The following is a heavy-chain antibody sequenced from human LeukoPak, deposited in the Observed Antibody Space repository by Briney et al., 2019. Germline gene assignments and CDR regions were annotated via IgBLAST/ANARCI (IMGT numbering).Heavy chain of an antibody. J-gene: IGHJ5*02. D-gene: IGHD6-6*01. CDR3: ARVKHSSSSGGWFDP. V-gene: IGHV4-4*07. Sequence: SETLSLTCTVSGGSISSYYWSWIRQPAGKGLEWIGRIYTSGSTNYNPSLKSRVTMSVDTSKNQFSLKLSSVTAADTAVYYCARVKHSSSSGGWFDPWGQGTLVTVSS. CDR1: GGSISSYY. CDR2: IYTSGST.